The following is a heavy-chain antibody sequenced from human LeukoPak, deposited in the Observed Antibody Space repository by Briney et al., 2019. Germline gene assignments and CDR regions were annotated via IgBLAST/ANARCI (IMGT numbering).Heavy chain of an antibody. Sequence: GASVRVSCKASDYTFDSSGITWVRQAPGQRLEWLGWISADNGATDFGQKVQGRVTLTTDTSTNTAYMELRSLRSDDTAVYYCVTPLPHYCSGTNCLLRYWGQGTLVTVSS. CDR1: DYTFDSSG. CDR2: ISADNGAT. CDR3: VTPLPHYCSGTNCLLRY. D-gene: IGHD2-2*01. J-gene: IGHJ4*02. V-gene: IGHV1-18*01.